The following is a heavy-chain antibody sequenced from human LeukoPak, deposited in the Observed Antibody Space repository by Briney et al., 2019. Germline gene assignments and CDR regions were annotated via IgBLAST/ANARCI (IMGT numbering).Heavy chain of an antibody. V-gene: IGHV1-69*04. CDR2: IIPILGIA. D-gene: IGHD3-3*01. J-gene: IGHJ6*02. Sequence: ASVKVSCKASGYTFTSYGISWVRQAPGQGLEWMGRIIPILGIANYAQKFQGRVTITADKSTSTAYMELRSLRSDDTAVYYCARDRPFGVVILDYYYGMDVWGQGTTVTVSS. CDR3: ARDRPFGVVILDYYYGMDV. CDR1: GYTFTSYG.